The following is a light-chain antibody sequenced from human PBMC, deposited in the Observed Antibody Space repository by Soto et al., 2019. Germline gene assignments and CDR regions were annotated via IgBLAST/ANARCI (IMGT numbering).Light chain of an antibody. CDR3: QQTYSDIS. Sequence: DVRMTQSPSSLSASVGDTITITCQASQTISTYLNWFQQKSGESPRLLIYGASTLHDGVPSRFSGSGSGADFTLTISGLQPEDFATYHCQQTYSDISFGGGTRVE. CDR1: QTISTY. CDR2: GAS. J-gene: IGKJ4*01. V-gene: IGKV1-39*01.